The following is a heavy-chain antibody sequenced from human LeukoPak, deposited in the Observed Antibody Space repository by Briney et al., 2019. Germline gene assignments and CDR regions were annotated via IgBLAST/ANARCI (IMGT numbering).Heavy chain of an antibody. D-gene: IGHD6-13*01. CDR3: ASGYSSSWYTDDAFDI. V-gene: IGHV1-24*01. J-gene: IGHJ3*02. CDR1: GYTLTELS. Sequence: ASVTVSCKVSGYTLTELSMHWVRQAPGKGLEWMGGFDPEDGETIYAQKFQGRVTMTEDTSTDTAYMELSSLRSEDTAVYYCASGYSSSWYTDDAFDIWGQGTMVTASS. CDR2: FDPEDGET.